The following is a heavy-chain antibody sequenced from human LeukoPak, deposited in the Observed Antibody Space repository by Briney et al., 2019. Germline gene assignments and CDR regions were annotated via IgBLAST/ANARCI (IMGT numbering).Heavy chain of an antibody. CDR3: ATQGSSGWYQGFDY. CDR1: GGSISNTDYY. Sequence: KPSETLSLTCAVSGGSISNTDYYWGWIRQTPGKGLEWVGSINDSGSPYYNPSLKSRVPISVDTSKNQFSLKFTSVTAADTAVYYCATQGSSGWYQGFDYWGQGTLVTVSS. J-gene: IGHJ4*02. D-gene: IGHD6-19*01. CDR2: INDSGSP. V-gene: IGHV4-39*01.